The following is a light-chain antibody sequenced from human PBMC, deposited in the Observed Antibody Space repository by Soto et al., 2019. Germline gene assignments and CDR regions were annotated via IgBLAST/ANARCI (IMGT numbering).Light chain of an antibody. CDR1: QTISNT. Sequence: EIVLTQSPGTLSLFPGERASLSCRASQTISNTLAWYQQKPGQAPRLLIYAASTRATGVSARFSGSGSGTEFTLTISSLQSEDFTIYYCQYYNNWLATFGGGTKVDI. CDR2: AAS. CDR3: QYYNNWLAT. V-gene: IGKV3-15*01. J-gene: IGKJ4*01.